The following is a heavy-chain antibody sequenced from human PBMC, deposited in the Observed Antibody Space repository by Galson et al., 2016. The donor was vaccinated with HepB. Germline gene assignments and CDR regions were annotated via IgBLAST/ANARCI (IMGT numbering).Heavy chain of an antibody. CDR2: ISSTNSFT. CDR3: ASGHCTGWHFDL. Sequence: SLRLSCAASGFTFSDHYMTWIRQAPGKGLEWISYISSTNSFTTYVDSVKGRFTISRDNAKNSLFLHMNSLRAEDTAVYYCASGHCTGWHFDLWGRGTLITVSS. V-gene: IGHV3-11*06. D-gene: IGHD3-10*02. CDR1: GFTFSDHY. J-gene: IGHJ2*01.